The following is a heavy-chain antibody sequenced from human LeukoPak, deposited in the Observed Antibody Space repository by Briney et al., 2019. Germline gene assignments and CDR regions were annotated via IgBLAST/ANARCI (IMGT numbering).Heavy chain of an antibody. CDR2: IYSTGST. V-gene: IGHV4-4*07. CDR3: ARGIADPYSFDS. D-gene: IGHD6-13*01. Sequence: SETLSLTCTVSGSSINFYYQSLIRQPAGKGLEGIVRIYSTGSTNYSPSLKSRVTMSVDKSKNQFSLNLSSVTAADTAVYYCARGIADPYSFDSWGQGTLVTVSS. CDR1: GSSINFYY. J-gene: IGHJ4*02.